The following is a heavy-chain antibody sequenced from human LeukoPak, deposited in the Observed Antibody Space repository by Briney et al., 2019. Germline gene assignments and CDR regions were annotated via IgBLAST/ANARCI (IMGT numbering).Heavy chain of an antibody. J-gene: IGHJ3*02. CDR2: INAGNGNT. Sequence: ASVKVSCKASGYSFTSYAMHWVRQAPGQRLEWMGWINAGNGNTKYSRKFQGRVTITRDTSASTAYMELSSLRSEDTAVYYCARDGLGSSSSGGAFDIWGQGTMVTVSS. V-gene: IGHV1-3*01. D-gene: IGHD6-6*01. CDR3: ARDGLGSSSSGGAFDI. CDR1: GYSFTSYA.